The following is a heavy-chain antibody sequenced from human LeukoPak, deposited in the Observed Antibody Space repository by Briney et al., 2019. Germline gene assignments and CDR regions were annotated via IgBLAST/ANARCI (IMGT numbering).Heavy chain of an antibody. V-gene: IGHV3-66*01. Sequence: GGSLRLSCAASGFTVSSNYMSWVRQAPGKGLEWVSVIYSGGSTYYADSVKGRFTISRDNSKNTLYLQMNSLRAEDTAVYYCARGSSTSCLDYRGQGTLVTVSS. D-gene: IGHD2-2*01. CDR1: GFTVSSNY. J-gene: IGHJ4*02. CDR2: IYSGGST. CDR3: ARGSSTSCLDY.